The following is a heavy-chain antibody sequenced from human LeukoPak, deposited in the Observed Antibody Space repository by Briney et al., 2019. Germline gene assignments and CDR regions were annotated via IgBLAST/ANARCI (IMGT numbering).Heavy chain of an antibody. J-gene: IGHJ3*02. V-gene: IGHV3-21*01. CDR2: ISSGGMWI. D-gene: IGHD6-19*01. Sequence: GGSLRLSCAASGFTFSSYSMNWVRQAPGKGLEWVSSISSGGMWIYYADSLKGRFTISRDNAKNTLYLQMNSQRAEDTAVYYCARVRYSSGWRNSMDAFDIWGQGTMVTVSS. CDR3: ARVRYSSGWRNSMDAFDI. CDR1: GFTFSSYS.